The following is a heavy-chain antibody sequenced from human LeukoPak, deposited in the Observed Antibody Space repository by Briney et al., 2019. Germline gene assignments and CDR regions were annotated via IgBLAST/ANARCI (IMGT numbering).Heavy chain of an antibody. J-gene: IGHJ4*02. CDR2: ISGSGGST. CDR1: GFTFSSYA. D-gene: IGHD3-10*01. CDR3: AKGAKPADYYGSGSYYMVDY. V-gene: IGHV3-23*01. Sequence: GGSLRLSYAASGFTFSSYAMTWVRQAPGKGLEWVSAISGSGGSTYYADSVKGRFTISRDNSKNTLYLQMNSLRAEDTAVYYCAKGAKPADYYGSGSYYMVDYWGQGTLVTVSS.